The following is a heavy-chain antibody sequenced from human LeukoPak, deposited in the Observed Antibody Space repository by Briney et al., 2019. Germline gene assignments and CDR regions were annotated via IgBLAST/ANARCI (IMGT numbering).Heavy chain of an antibody. CDR2: IYSGGST. J-gene: IGHJ4*02. CDR3: AVETSQWRSVY. D-gene: IGHD2-8*01. V-gene: IGHV3-53*01. Sequence: GGSQRPSCLASGFTVSSNYMRWIRQPPGRWLEWVSVIYSGGSTYYAVSVKGRFTISRDNSKITLFLQMNSLRAEDTAVYVCAVETSQWRSVYWGQGTLVTVSS. CDR1: GFTVSSNY.